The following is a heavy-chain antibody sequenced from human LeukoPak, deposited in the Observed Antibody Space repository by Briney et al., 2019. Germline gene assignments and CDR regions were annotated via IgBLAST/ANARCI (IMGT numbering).Heavy chain of an antibody. CDR2: VNPNSGGT. V-gene: IGHV1-2*02. CDR1: GYTFTDYY. Sequence: ASVTVSFKASGYTFTDYYMHWVRQAPGQGLEWMGWVNPNSGGTNYAQKFPLRLTMPRHTSISTPYMDLNSLSSDDTAVYYCARGHYYYGLDVWGQGTTVTVSS. J-gene: IGHJ6*02. CDR3: ARGHYYYGLDV.